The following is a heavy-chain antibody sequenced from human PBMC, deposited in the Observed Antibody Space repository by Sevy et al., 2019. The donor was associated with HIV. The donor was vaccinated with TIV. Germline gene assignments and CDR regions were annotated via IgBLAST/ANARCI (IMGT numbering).Heavy chain of an antibody. Sequence: GGSLRLSCAASGFTFSTYSMNWVRQAPGKGLEWVSSISSRSSHIYYADSGKGRFTVSRDNAKNSVYLQMNSLRAEDTAMYYCTRARGGVAASGDYWGQGTLVTVSS. CDR2: ISSRSSHI. D-gene: IGHD6-13*01. J-gene: IGHJ4*02. CDR3: TRARGGVAASGDY. CDR1: GFTFSTYS. V-gene: IGHV3-21*06.